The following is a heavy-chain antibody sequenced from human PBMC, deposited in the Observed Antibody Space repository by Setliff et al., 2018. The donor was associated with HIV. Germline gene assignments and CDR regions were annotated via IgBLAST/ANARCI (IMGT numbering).Heavy chain of an antibody. CDR1: GGSIVSSSYY. V-gene: IGHV4-39*01. CDR3: AIQGLTMNRGVPAPILYYFDY. Sequence: TSETLSLTCTVSGGSIVSSSYYWGWIRQPPGKGLEWIGTMYYRGTTYKNPSLKSRVTFSADTSKNQFSLNLNSVTATDTAVYYCAIQGLTMNRGVPAPILYYFDYWGPGILVTVS. J-gene: IGHJ4*02. CDR2: MYYRGTT. D-gene: IGHD3-10*01.